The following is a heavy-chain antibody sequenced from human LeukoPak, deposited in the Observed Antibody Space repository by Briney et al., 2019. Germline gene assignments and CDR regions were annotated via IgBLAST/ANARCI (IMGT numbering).Heavy chain of an antibody. CDR3: AREINIWGSHYYMDV. Sequence: SETLSLTCTVSGGSISSYYWSWIRQSPGKGLEWIGYIYYSGSTNYNPSLKSRVTISVDTSKNQFSLKLSSVTAADTAVYYCAREINIWGSHYYMDVWGKGTTVTVSS. V-gene: IGHV4-59*01. J-gene: IGHJ6*03. CDR1: GGSISSYY. D-gene: IGHD7-27*01. CDR2: IYYSGST.